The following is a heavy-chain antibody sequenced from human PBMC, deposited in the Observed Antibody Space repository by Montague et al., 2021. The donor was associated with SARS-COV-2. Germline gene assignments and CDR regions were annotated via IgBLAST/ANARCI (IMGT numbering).Heavy chain of an antibody. CDR3: AREGFSSGYYET. CDR1: GGSISSSNYD. D-gene: IGHD3-22*01. J-gene: IGHJ5*02. V-gene: IGHV4-39*02. Sequence: SETLSLTCSVSGGSISSSNYDWGWIRQPPGKGLEWIGSIYYSGGTYYNPSLKSRVAISVDTSKNQFSLILRSMTAADTAVFYCAREGFSSGYYETWGQGTLVTVSS. CDR2: IYYSGGT.